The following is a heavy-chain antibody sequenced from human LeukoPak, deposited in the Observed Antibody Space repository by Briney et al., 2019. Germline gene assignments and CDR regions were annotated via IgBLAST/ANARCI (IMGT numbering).Heavy chain of an antibody. D-gene: IGHD6-13*01. J-gene: IGHJ5*02. CDR2: INPNSGGT. CDR1: GYTFTGYY. CDR3: ARACSSRTSPYNWFDP. Sequence: ASVKVSCKASGYTFTGYYMHWVRQAPGQGLEWMGWINPNSGGTNYAQKFQGRVTMTRDTSISTAYMELSRLRSDDTAVYYCARACSSRTSPYNWFDPWGQGTLVTVSS. V-gene: IGHV1-2*02.